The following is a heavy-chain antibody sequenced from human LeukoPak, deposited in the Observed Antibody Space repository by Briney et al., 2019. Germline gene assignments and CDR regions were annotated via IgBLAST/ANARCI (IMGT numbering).Heavy chain of an antibody. D-gene: IGHD3-10*01. J-gene: IGHJ4*02. Sequence: GGSLRLSCAASGFTFSSYSMNWVRQAPGKGLEWVSSISSSSSYIYCADSVKGRFTISRDNAKNSLYLQMNSLRAEDTAVYYCAGLYYGSGSYYGYWGQGTLVTVSS. CDR3: AGLYYGSGSYYGY. CDR2: ISSSSSYI. V-gene: IGHV3-21*01. CDR1: GFTFSSYS.